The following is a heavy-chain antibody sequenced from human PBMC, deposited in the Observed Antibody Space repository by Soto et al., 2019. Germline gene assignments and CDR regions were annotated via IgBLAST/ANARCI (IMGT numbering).Heavy chain of an antibody. CDR1: GYTFTSYY. J-gene: IGHJ5*02. V-gene: IGHV1-46*03. Sequence: GASVKVSCKASGYTFTSYYMHWVRQAPGQGLEWMGIINPSGGSTSYAQKFQGRVTMTRDTSTSTVYMELSSLRSEDTAVYYCARTHASGSYSDWFDPWGQGTLVTVSS. CDR3: ARTHASGSYSDWFDP. D-gene: IGHD3-10*01. CDR2: INPSGGST.